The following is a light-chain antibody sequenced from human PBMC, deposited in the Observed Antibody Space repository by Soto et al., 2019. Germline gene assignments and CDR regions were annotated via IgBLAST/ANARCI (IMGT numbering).Light chain of an antibody. Sequence: EIVLTQSPDTLSLSPGERATLSCRASQSVDSNYLAWYQQKPGQAPRVLIYDASIRATDIPDRFSGSGSGTDFTLTISRLEPEDSAVYYCQQYDSSPLTFGGGTKV. V-gene: IGKV3-20*01. CDR2: DAS. CDR3: QQYDSSPLT. CDR1: QSVDSNY. J-gene: IGKJ4*01.